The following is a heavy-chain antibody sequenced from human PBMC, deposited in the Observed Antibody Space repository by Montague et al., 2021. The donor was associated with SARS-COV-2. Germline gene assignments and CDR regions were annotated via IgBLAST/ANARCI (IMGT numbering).Heavy chain of an antibody. Sequence: SETLSLTCTVSGGSINNYYWSWIRQSPEKGPEWIAFIHYTGSANYNPSLKSRATISVDPYKNQCSLKLTPVTAADAALYYCARHLAVGTSGFDIWGQGTMVTVSS. CDR1: GGSINNYY. CDR3: ARHLAVGTSGFDI. J-gene: IGHJ3*02. CDR2: IHYTGSA. D-gene: IGHD6-19*01. V-gene: IGHV4-59*08.